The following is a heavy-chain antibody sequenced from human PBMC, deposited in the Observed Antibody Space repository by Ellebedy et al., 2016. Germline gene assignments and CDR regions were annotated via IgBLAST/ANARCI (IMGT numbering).Heavy chain of an antibody. V-gene: IGHV3-21*01. CDR2: ISSSSSYI. CDR1: GFTFSSYS. CDR3: ARDRAPHLTEY. D-gene: IGHD3-10*01. J-gene: IGHJ4*02. Sequence: GESLKISXAASGFTFSSYSMNWVRQAPGKGLEWVSSISSSSSYIYYADSVKGRFTISRDNAKNTVYLQMNSLRADDTAVYYCARDRAPHLTEYWGQGTLVTVSS.